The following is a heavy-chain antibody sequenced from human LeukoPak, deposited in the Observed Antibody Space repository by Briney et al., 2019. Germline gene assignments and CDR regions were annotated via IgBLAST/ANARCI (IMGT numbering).Heavy chain of an antibody. CDR3: ARVGSNNASIAAAGPVGY. V-gene: IGHV4-34*01. J-gene: IGHJ4*02. D-gene: IGHD6-13*01. Sequence: SETLSLTCAVYGGSFSGYYWNWIRQPPGKGLEWIGEINHSGSTNYNPSLKSRVTISVDTSKNQFSLKLSSVTAADTAVYYCARVGSNNASIAAAGPVGYWGQGTLVTVSS. CDR1: GGSFSGYY. CDR2: INHSGST.